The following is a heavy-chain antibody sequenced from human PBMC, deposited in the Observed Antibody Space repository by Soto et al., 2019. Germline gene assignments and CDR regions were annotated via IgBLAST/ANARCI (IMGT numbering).Heavy chain of an antibody. V-gene: IGHV1-69*05. J-gene: IGHJ6*02. CDR2: IIPIFGTA. CDR1: GGTFSSYA. Sequence: QVQLVQSGAEVKKPGSSVKVSCKASGGTFSSYAISWVRQAPGQGLEWMGGIIPIFGTANYAQKFQGRVRIPSDESRSTAYMELSSGTSEDTAVSYCARDQRAPYSYGCVGYYGMHVWGQGTTVTVSS. D-gene: IGHD5-18*01. CDR3: ARDQRAPYSYGCVGYYGMHV.